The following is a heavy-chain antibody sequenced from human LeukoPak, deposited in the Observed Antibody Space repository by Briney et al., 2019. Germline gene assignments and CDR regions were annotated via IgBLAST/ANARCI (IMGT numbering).Heavy chain of an antibody. D-gene: IGHD2-2*01. J-gene: IGHJ6*03. Sequence: ASVKVSCKASGYTFTSYGISWVRQAPGQGLEWMGIINPSGGSTSYAQKFQGRVTMTRDTSTSTVYMELSSLRSEDTAVYYCARDPGVVVPAANYYYYYYMDVWGKGTTVTVSS. CDR1: GYTFTSYG. V-gene: IGHV1-46*01. CDR3: ARDPGVVVPAANYYYYYYMDV. CDR2: INPSGGST.